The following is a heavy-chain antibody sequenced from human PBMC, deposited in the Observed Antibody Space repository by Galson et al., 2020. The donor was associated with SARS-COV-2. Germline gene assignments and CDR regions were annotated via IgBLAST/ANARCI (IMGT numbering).Heavy chain of an antibody. D-gene: IGHD2-15*01. J-gene: IGHJ6*02. CDR1: WLPLRTSGMC. CDR3: TRDIAGGNYCYYGIVF. V-gene: IGHV2-70*11. Sequence: GPPLAQLPRLFTLPCTFSWLPLRTSGMCVTWIRQPSGNPLEWLPRIECAADKYYSASLKTRLTISKETSKNQVVLTMTNMDPVDTATYYCTRDIAGGNYCYYGIVFWGQGTTVTVSS. CDR2: IECAADK.